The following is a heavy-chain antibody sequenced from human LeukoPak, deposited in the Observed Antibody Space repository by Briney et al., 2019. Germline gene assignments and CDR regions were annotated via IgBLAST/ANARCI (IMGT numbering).Heavy chain of an antibody. CDR2: IYHSGSTY. Sequence: SETLSLTCTVSGYSLSSGYYWGWVRQPPGKGLQWIGSIYHSGSTYYYNPSLKSRVTISVDTSKNQFSLKLTSVTAADTAVYYCARVYGGNSRYFQHWGQGTLVTVSS. CDR1: GYSLSSGYY. J-gene: IGHJ1*01. V-gene: IGHV4-38-2*02. D-gene: IGHD4-23*01. CDR3: ARVYGGNSRYFQH.